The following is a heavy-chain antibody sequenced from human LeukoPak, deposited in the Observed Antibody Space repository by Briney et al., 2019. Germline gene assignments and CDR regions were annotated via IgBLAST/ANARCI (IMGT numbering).Heavy chain of an antibody. Sequence: SETLSLTCAVYGGSFSGYYWSWIRQPPGKGLEWIGEINHSGSTNYNPSLKSRVTISVDTSKNQFSLKLSSVTAADTAVYYCARHRKDYSMNYWGQGTLVTVSS. CDR3: ARHRKDYSMNY. J-gene: IGHJ4*02. CDR1: GGSFSGYY. CDR2: INHSGST. D-gene: IGHD4-11*01. V-gene: IGHV4-34*01.